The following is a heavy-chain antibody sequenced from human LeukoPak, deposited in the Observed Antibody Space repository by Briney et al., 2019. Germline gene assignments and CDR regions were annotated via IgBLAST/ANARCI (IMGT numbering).Heavy chain of an antibody. V-gene: IGHV1-69*06. CDR2: IIPIFGSA. J-gene: IGHJ4*02. Sequence: PVKVSCKASGGIFSSYAINWVRQAPGQGLEWMGRIIPIFGSANYAQKFQGRVTITADKSTRTAYMELSSLRSEDTALYYCAKGSRLREGGSYRFWGQRTLVTVSS. CDR1: GGIFSSYA. CDR3: AKGSRLREGGSYRF. D-gene: IGHD3-16*02.